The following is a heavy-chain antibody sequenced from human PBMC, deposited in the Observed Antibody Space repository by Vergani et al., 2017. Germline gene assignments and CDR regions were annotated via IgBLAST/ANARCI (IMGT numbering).Heavy chain of an antibody. J-gene: IGHJ4*02. V-gene: IGHV3-23*01. CDR2: LTGGGGST. CDR1: GFTFSTYA. D-gene: IGHD1-26*01. Sequence: EVQLLESGGSLKQPGGSVRLSCAASGFTFSTYAMHWVRQAPGKGLEWVSALTGGGGSTYYADSFKGRFIISRDNSRDTLYLQMNSLRPEDTATYYCVNDAGSNENFLDSWGQETLVTVSS. CDR3: VNDAGSNENFLDS.